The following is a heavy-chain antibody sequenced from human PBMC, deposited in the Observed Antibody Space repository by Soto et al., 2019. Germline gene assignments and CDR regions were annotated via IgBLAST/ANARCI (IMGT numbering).Heavy chain of an antibody. V-gene: IGHV1-58*01. D-gene: IGHD3-22*01. J-gene: IGHJ4*02. CDR2: IVVGSGNT. CDR3: AADPNYDDSSGLYY. CDR1: GFTFTSSA. Sequence: QMQLVQSGPEVKKPGTSVKVSCKASGFTFTSSAVQWVRQARGQRLEWIGWIVVGSGNTNYAQKFQERVTITRDMSTSTAYMELSSLRAEDTAVYYCAADPNYDDSSGLYYWGQGTLVTVSS.